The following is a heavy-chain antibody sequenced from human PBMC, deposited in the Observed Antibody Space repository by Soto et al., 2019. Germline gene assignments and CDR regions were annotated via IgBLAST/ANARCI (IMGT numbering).Heavy chain of an antibody. D-gene: IGHD1-26*01. Sequence: SGPTLVNPTQTLTLTCTFPGFSLSTGKMSVSWIRQPPGKALEWLARIDWDDDKFYSPSLKTRLTITKDTSKNQVVLTMTNMDPVDTATYYCAHRRSGRVVYYFDYWGQGTLVTVSS. V-gene: IGHV2-70*12. J-gene: IGHJ4*02. CDR1: GFSLSTGKMS. CDR2: IDWDDDK. CDR3: AHRRSGRVVYYFDY.